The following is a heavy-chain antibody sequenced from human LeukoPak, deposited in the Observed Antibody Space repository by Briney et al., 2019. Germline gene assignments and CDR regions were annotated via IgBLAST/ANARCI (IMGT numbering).Heavy chain of an antibody. J-gene: IGHJ4*02. CDR2: ISAAGGST. D-gene: IGHD3-16*01. Sequence: GGSLRLSCAATGFTFSAYAMSWVRQAPGKGLEWVSAISAAGGSTYYGDSVKGRFTISRDNSKSTLYLQMNSLRAEDTAVYYCAKDRDGGSNTRAKGFYYWGQGALVTVSS. V-gene: IGHV3-23*01. CDR1: GFTFSAYA. CDR3: AKDRDGGSNTRAKGFYY.